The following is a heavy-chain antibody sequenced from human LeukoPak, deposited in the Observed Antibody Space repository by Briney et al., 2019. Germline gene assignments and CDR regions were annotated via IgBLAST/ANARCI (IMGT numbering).Heavy chain of an antibody. J-gene: IGHJ3*02. CDR2: ISWNSGSI. D-gene: IGHD6-19*01. CDR3: AKGSSGWYRSVAFDI. V-gene: IGHV3-9*01. CDR1: GFTFDDYA. Sequence: GGSLRLSCAASGFTFDDYAMHWVRQAPGKGLEWVSGISWNSGSIGYADSVKGRFTISRDNAKNSLYLRMNSLRAEDTALYYCAKGSSGWYRSVAFDIWGQGTMVTVSS.